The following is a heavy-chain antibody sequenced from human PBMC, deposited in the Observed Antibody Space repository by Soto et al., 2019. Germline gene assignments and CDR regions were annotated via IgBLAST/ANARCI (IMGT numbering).Heavy chain of an antibody. CDR2: INPDNGNT. CDR3: ARGIATGQLDT. D-gene: IGHD2-15*01. V-gene: IGHV1-3*01. Sequence: XSVKVCCTASGYAFTRYTMHRVRQAPGQRLEWMGWINPDNGNTKSSQKFQDRVIITRDTSASTAYMDLSSLRSEDTAVYYCARGIATGQLDTWGQGTLVTVSS. J-gene: IGHJ5*02. CDR1: GYAFTRYT.